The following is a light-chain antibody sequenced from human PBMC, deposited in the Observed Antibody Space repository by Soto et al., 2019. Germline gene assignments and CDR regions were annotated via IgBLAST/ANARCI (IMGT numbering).Light chain of an antibody. CDR1: QSLGHYDGDTF. V-gene: IGKV2-30*02. Sequence: EGVMTQSPLSLPVTLGQPASISCKSIQSLGHYDGDTFFNWFLEGPGQSPRRLIYRVSNLDSGVPNRFTGIGSGTDFTLKISRVEAEDVGVYYCMQATHWPPTFGQGTKVEIK. CDR3: MQATHWPPT. CDR2: RVS. J-gene: IGKJ1*01.